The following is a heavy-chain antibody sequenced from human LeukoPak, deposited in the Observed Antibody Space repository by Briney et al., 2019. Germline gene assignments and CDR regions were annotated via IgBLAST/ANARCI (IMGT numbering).Heavy chain of an antibody. J-gene: IGHJ4*02. CDR3: VKARMPHCGTDCLES. V-gene: IGHV3-23*01. CDR2: IRGSGGGT. CDR1: GFTFSNYG. D-gene: IGHD2-21*02. Sequence: PGESLRLSCAASGFTFSNYGMSWVRQAPGKGLEWVSLIRGSGGGTYYADSVKGRFTISRDNSKNTVYLQMNSLRAEDTAAYYCVKARMPHCGTDCLESWGQGTLVTVSS.